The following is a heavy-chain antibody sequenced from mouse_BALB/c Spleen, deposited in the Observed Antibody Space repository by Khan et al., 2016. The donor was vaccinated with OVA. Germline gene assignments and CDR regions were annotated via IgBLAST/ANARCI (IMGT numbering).Heavy chain of an antibody. CDR2: IYPGSDST. J-gene: IGHJ3*01. D-gene: IGHD1-1*01. CDR1: GYTFTDYV. Sequence: QVQLQQAGPELVKPGASVKMSCKASGYTFTDYVISWVKQRTGQGLQWIGEIYPGSDSTYYNEKFKGKATLTADKSSNTAYMQLSSLTFEDSAVYFCARLYGSKSWFAYWGQGTLVTVSA. CDR3: ARLYGSKSWFAY. V-gene: IGHV1-77*01.